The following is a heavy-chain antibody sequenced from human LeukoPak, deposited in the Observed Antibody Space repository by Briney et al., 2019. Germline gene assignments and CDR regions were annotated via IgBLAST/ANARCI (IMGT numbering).Heavy chain of an antibody. CDR3: ARAYFYYYDSSVGY. CDR1: GFTFSSYA. D-gene: IGHD3-22*01. J-gene: IGHJ4*02. CDR2: ISGSGGST. Sequence: GGSLRLSCAASGFTFSSYAMSWVRQAPGKGLEWVSAISGSGGSTYYADSVKGRFTISRDNAKNSLYLQMNSLRAEDTAVYYYARAYFYYYDSSVGYWGQGTLVTGSS. V-gene: IGHV3-23*01.